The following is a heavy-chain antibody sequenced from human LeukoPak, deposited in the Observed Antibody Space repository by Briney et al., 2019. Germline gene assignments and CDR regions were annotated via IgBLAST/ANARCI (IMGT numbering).Heavy chain of an antibody. D-gene: IGHD6-19*01. CDR2: IFPGDSDT. V-gene: IGHV5-51*01. CDR1: GYSFTSYW. Sequence: GESLKISCKGSGYSFTSYWIGWVRQMPGKGLEWMGIIFPGDSDTRYSPSFQGQVTISADKSISTAYLQWSSLKASDTAMYYCARLRQGSTGWYSWFDPWGQGTLVTVSS. CDR3: ARLRQGSTGWYSWFDP. J-gene: IGHJ5*02.